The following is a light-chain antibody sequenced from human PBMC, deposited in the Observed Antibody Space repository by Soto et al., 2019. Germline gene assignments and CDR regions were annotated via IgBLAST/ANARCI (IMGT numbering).Light chain of an antibody. Sequence: QSVLTQPASVSGSPGQSITISCTGTSSDVGGYNYVSWYQQHPGKAPKLMIFEVTYRPSGVSNRFSGSKSGNTASLTISGLQAEDEADYYCSSYTSSSTLVFGGGTQLTVL. CDR3: SSYTSSSTLV. V-gene: IGLV2-14*01. CDR1: SSDVGGYNY. CDR2: EVT. J-gene: IGLJ3*02.